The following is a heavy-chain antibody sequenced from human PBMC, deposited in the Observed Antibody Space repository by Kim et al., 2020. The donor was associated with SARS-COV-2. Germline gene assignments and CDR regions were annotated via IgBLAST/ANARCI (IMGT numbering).Heavy chain of an antibody. CDR3: ARASGIEGEYYLYGMDV. CDR1: GFTFSNYG. CDR2: IWYDGRYK. D-gene: IGHD2-15*01. J-gene: IGHJ6*02. Sequence: GGSLILSCVTSGFTFSNYGMHWVRQAPGKGLEWVTVIWYDGRYKYYVDSVKGRFIISRDNSKNTLYLQMNSLRAEDTALYYCARASGIEGEYYLYGMDVWGQGTAVTVSS. V-gene: IGHV3-33*01.